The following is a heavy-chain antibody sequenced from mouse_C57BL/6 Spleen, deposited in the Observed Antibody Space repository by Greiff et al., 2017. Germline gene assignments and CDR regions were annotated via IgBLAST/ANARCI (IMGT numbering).Heavy chain of an antibody. V-gene: IGHV5-9-1*02. CDR3: TRDYGSSYDY. CDR2: ISSGGDYI. Sequence: EVKLQESGEGLVKPGGSLKLSCAASGFTFSSYAMSWVRQTPEKRLEWVAYISSGGDYIYYAETVKGLFTISRDNARNTLYLQISSLKSDDTAMYYCTRDYGSSYDYWGQGTTLTVSS. J-gene: IGHJ2*01. CDR1: GFTFSSYA. D-gene: IGHD1-1*01.